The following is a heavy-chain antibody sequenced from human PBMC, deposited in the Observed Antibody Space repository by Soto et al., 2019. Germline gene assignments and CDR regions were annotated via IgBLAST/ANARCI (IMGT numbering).Heavy chain of an antibody. CDR3: ARDRAAGGY. CDR2: ISSGGNTI. Sequence: EAHLVESGGGLVQPGGSLRLSCVASGFSFSFYEMNWVRQAPGKGLEWVAYISSGGNTIHYADSVRGRFTVSRDNARNSLYLQMNTLGVEDTALYYCARDRAAGGYWGQGTLVTVSS. V-gene: IGHV3-48*03. D-gene: IGHD6-13*01. J-gene: IGHJ4*02. CDR1: GFSFSFYE.